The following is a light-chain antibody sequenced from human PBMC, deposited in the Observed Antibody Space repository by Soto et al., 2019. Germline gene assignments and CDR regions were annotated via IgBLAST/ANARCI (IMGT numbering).Light chain of an antibody. J-gene: IGKJ5*01. CDR2: GSS. CDR3: QQYGSSPPVT. V-gene: IGKV3-20*01. Sequence: EIVLTQSPGTLSLSPGERATLSCRASQSVSSSYLAWYQQKPGQAPRLLIYGSSSRATGIPDRFRGSGSGTDFTLTISRLEPKDFAVYYCQQYGSSPPVTFGQGTRLEIK. CDR1: QSVSSSY.